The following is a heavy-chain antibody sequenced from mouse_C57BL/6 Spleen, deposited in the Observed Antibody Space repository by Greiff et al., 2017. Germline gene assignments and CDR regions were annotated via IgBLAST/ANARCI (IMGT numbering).Heavy chain of an antibody. Sequence: EVQLQQSGPELVKPGASVKISCKASGYTFTDYYMNWVKQSHGKSLEWIGDINPNNGGTSYNQKFKGKATLTVDKSSSTAYMELRSLTSEDSAVYYCAEDYDGAMDYWGQGTSVTVSS. D-gene: IGHD2-4*01. CDR1: GYTFTDYY. V-gene: IGHV1-26*01. J-gene: IGHJ4*01. CDR3: AEDYDGAMDY. CDR2: INPNNGGT.